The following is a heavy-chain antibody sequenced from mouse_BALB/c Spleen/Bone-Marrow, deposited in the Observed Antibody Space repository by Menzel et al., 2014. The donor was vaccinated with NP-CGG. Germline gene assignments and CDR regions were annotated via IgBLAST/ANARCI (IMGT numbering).Heavy chain of an antibody. CDR3: ASLTYYAMDY. Sequence: EVKLMESGGGLVQPGGSRKLSCAASGFTFSSFGMHWVRQAPEKGLEWVAYISSGSNTIYYADTVKGRFTISRDNPKNTLFLQMTSLRSEDAAMYYCASLTYYAMDYWGQGTSVTVSS. V-gene: IGHV5-17*02. J-gene: IGHJ4*01. CDR1: GFTFSSFG. CDR2: ISSGSNTI.